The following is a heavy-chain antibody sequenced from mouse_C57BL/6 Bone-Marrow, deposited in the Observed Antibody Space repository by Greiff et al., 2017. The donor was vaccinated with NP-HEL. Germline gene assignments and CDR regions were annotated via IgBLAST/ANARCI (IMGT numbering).Heavy chain of an antibody. V-gene: IGHV1-4*01. CDR3: AIYGSSYEDYFDY. CDR2: INPSSGYT. Sequence: QVQLQQSGAELARPGASVKMSCKASGYTFTSYTMHWVNQRPGQGLEWIGYINPSSGYTKSNQKFKDKATLTADKSSSTADMQLSSLTSEDSAVYYCAIYGSSYEDYFDYWGQGTTLTVSS. J-gene: IGHJ2*01. CDR1: GYTFTSYT. D-gene: IGHD1-1*01.